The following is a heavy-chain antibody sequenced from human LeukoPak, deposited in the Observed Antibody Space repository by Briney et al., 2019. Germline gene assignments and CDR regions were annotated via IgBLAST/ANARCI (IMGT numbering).Heavy chain of an antibody. CDR1: GGTFSSYA. Sequence: SVKVSCKASGGTFSSYAISWVRQAPGQGLEWMGRIIPIFGIANYAQKFQGRVTITADKSTSTAYMELSSLRSEDTAVYYCAREQDHYDSSGYYSYWGRGTLVTVSS. D-gene: IGHD3-22*01. CDR3: AREQDHYDSSGYYSY. CDR2: IIPIFGIA. V-gene: IGHV1-69*04. J-gene: IGHJ4*02.